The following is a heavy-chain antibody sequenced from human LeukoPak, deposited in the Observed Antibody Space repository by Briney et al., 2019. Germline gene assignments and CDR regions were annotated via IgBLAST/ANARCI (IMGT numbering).Heavy chain of an antibody. CDR1: GEFLSGYY. CDR2: INHLGTN. V-gene: IGHV4-34*01. J-gene: IGHJ3*02. Sequence: SETLSLTCVVYGEFLSGYYWSWLRQPPGKGLEWIGQINHLGTNNYNPSLKSRVTILEDTSKNQFSLKMTSVNAADTAVYYCARVGLSAFDIWGQGTMVTVSS. D-gene: IGHD3-16*01. CDR3: ARVGLSAFDI.